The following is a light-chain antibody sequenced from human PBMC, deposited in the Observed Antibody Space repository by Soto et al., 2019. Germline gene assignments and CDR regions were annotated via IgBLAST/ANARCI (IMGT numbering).Light chain of an antibody. CDR1: QGVTSNY. J-gene: IGKJ5*01. Sequence: EIVLTQSPGTLSLSPGERATLSCRASQGVTSNYLAWYQQKPGQAPRLLFFGASIRASGVPDRFSGSGSGTDFTLTISRLEPEDFALYYCQHYVERSPITFGQGTRLEIK. V-gene: IGKV3-20*01. CDR3: QHYVERSPIT. CDR2: GAS.